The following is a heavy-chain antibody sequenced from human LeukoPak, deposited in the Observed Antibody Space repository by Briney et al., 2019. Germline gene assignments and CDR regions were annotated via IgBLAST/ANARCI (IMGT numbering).Heavy chain of an antibody. J-gene: IGHJ4*02. CDR3: ASFTIFGVAYLQ. Sequence: PGGSLRLSCAASGFTFSSYSMNWVRQAPGKGLEWVSSISSSSSYIYYADSVKGRFTISRDNAKNSLYLQMNSLRAEDTAVYYRASFTIFGVAYLQWGQGTLVTVSS. V-gene: IGHV3-21*01. D-gene: IGHD3-3*01. CDR1: GFTFSSYS. CDR2: ISSSSSYI.